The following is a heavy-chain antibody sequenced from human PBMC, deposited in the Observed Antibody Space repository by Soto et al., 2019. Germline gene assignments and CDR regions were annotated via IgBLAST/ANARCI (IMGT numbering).Heavy chain of an antibody. V-gene: IGHV1-69*08. CDR3: ATEKYGAGRVGVFY. CDR2: IVPMLGIT. CDR1: GGTSTIYT. Sequence: QVPLVQSGAEVKKPGSSVKVSCEASGGTSTIYTITWVRQAPGQGLAWMGRIVPMLGITNYARNFQGRVTFTADTSTGTAYMGLSSRRFEDTAMYYCATEKYGAGRVGVFYWGQGTQVTVSS. D-gene: IGHD1-26*01. J-gene: IGHJ4*02.